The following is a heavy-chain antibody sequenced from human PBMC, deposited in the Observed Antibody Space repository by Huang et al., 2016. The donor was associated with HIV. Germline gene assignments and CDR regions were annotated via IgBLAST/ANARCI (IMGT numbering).Heavy chain of an antibody. D-gene: IGHD3-10*01. CDR2: ITSSSGSI. CDR3: ARFGSYYYGSGSYLDAFDI. CDR1: GFTFSTYN. Sequence: EVQLMESGGGLVQPGGSLRLSCAASGFTFSTYNMNWVRQAQGKGLEWVSYITSSSGSIYYADAVKGRLTSSRDNAKNSLYLQMNSLRAEDTAVYYCARFGSYYYGSGSYLDAFDIWGQGTMVTVSS. V-gene: IGHV3-48*01. J-gene: IGHJ3*02.